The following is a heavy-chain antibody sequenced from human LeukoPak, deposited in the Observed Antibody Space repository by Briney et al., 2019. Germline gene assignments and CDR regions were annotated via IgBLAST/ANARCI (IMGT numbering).Heavy chain of an antibody. CDR2: IKSKTDGGTT. V-gene: IGHV3-15*01. J-gene: IGHJ4*02. D-gene: IGHD3-16*01. Sequence: PGGSLRLSCAASGFTFSNAWMSWVRQAPGKGLEWVGRIKSKTDGGTTDYAAPVKGRFTISRDDSKNTLYLQMNSLKTEDTAVYYCAKGGEQVSHFDYWGQGTLVTVSS. CDR3: AKGGEQVSHFDY. CDR1: GFTFSNAW.